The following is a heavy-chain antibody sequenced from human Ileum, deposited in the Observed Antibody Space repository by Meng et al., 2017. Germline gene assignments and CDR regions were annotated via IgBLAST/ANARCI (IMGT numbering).Heavy chain of an antibody. J-gene: IGHJ5*01. V-gene: IGHV4-39*07. D-gene: IGHD3-9*01. CDR1: GGSIAVESSGYC. CDR2: IYYTGTP. CDR3: ARQPTGYPNWFDS. Sequence: SETLSLTCIVSGGSIAVESSGYCWGWIRQSPGKGMEWIGSIYYTGTPYYNPSLQSRVTISIDTSRNQFSLKLNSVTAADTAVYYCARQPTGYPNWFDSWGQGTLVTVSS.